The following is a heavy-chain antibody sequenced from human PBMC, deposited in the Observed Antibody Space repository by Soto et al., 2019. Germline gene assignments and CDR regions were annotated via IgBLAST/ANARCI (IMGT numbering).Heavy chain of an antibody. CDR2: IWYDGSNK. CDR1: GFTFSTYG. CDR3: XXXXTYYYASVRXXDX. D-gene: IGHD3-10*01. Sequence: QVQLVESGGGVVQPGRSLRLSCAASGFTFSTYGMNWVRQAPGKGLEWVAVIWYDGSNKNYADSVKGRFTISRDNSKNALYLQMXSXXXXXXXXXXXXXXXTYYYASVRXXDXWGQGTLVTV. J-gene: IGHJ4*02. V-gene: IGHV3-33*01.